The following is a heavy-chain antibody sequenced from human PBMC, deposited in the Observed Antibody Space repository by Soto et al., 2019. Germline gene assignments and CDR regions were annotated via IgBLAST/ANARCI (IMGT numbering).Heavy chain of an antibody. Sequence: QLQLQESGPGLVKPSETLSLTCTVSGDPISSSTYYWGWIRQPPGKGLECIGNIYYDGNTYYNPSLKSRVTISLDTSKNQFSLMLNSVTAADTAVYYCARSTIAPRLFMYPFDSWGQGTLVTVSS. CDR3: ARSTIAPRLFMYPFDS. J-gene: IGHJ4*02. CDR2: IYYDGNT. V-gene: IGHV4-39*01. CDR1: GDPISSSTYY. D-gene: IGHD6-6*01.